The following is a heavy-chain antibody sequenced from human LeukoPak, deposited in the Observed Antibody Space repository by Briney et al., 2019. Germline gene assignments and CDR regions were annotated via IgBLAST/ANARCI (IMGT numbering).Heavy chain of an antibody. CDR1: GYTFTSYY. J-gene: IGHJ6*03. V-gene: IGHV1-46*03. CDR2: INPSGGST. Sequence: ASLKVSCKASGYTFTSYYMHWVRQAPGQGLEWMGIINPSGGSTSYAQKFQGRVTMTRDMSTSTVYMELSSLRSEDTAVYYCAGSGPNCTKNMDVWGKGTMVTVSS. D-gene: IGHD3-3*01. CDR3: AGSGPNCTKNMDV.